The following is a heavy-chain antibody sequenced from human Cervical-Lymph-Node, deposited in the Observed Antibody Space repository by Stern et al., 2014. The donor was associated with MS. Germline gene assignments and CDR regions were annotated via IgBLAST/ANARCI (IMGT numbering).Heavy chain of an antibody. J-gene: IGHJ3*02. CDR1: GYTFTSYA. Sequence: VQLVESGAEVKKPGASVKVSCKASGYTFTSYAISCVRQAPGQGLEWMGWISAYNGNTNYAQKVQGRVTMTTATSTSTAYMERRSLRSEDPAVCYWAGGLQGSENAFDIWGQGTMVTVSS. V-gene: IGHV1-18*01. CDR2: ISAYNGNT. CDR3: AGGLQGSENAFDI. D-gene: IGHD2-15*01.